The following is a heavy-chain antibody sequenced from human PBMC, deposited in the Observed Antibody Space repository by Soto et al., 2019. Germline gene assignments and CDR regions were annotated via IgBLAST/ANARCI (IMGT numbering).Heavy chain of an antibody. V-gene: IGHV4-39*07. J-gene: IGHJ5*02. Sequence: XETLSLTCFVSGYSITAGGYYWSWIRHHPGKGLEWIGSFYSSGSIIYNPSLRSRVSISGDTSSNQFSMSLTSVTAADTARYYCARMYSSGSGWFHHWGQGTLVTVSS. CDR2: FYSSGSI. D-gene: IGHD6-19*01. CDR3: ARMYSSGSGWFHH. CDR1: GYSITAGGYY.